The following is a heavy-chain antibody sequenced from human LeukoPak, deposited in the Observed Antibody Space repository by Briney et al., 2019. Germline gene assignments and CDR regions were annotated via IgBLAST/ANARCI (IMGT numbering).Heavy chain of an antibody. CDR1: GFTFNDYN. V-gene: IGHV3-30-3*01. D-gene: IGHD3-9*01. J-gene: IGHJ4*02. CDR3: ARDFTGRYTIDY. CDR2: ISYHGINK. Sequence: GRSLRLSCAASGFTFNDYNMHWVRQAPGKGLEWVAFISYHGINKNDADSVKGRFTISRDNSENTVYLQINSLRPEDTAIYYCARDFTGRYTIDYWGQGTLVTVSS.